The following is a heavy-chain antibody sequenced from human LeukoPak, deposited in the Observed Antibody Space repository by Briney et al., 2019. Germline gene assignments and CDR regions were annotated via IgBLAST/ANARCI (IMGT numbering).Heavy chain of an antibody. D-gene: IGHD3-10*01. CDR1: GFTFSAYE. J-gene: IGHJ4*02. CDR2: IGSSGSTV. CDR3: ARAPRGSKGPYGY. Sequence: GGSLRLSCAASGFTFSAYEMNWVRQAPGKELEWVSYIGSSGSTVYYADSVKGRFTISRDNAKNSLYLQMNSLRAEDTAVYYCARAPRGSKGPYGYWGQGTLVTVSS. V-gene: IGHV3-48*03.